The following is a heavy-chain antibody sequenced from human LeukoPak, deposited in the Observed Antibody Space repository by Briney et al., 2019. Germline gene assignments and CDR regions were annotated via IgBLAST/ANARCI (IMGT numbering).Heavy chain of an antibody. CDR2: IYYSGST. V-gene: IGHV4-39*01. J-gene: IGHJ2*01. CDR1: GGSISSSSYY. CDR3: ARRVAARPLDWYFDL. Sequence: SETLSLTCTVSGGSISSSSYYWGWIRQPPGKGLEWIGSIYYSGSTYYNPSLKSRVTISVDTSKNQFSLKLSSVTAADTTVYYCARRVAARPLDWYFDLWGRGTLVTVSS. D-gene: IGHD6-6*01.